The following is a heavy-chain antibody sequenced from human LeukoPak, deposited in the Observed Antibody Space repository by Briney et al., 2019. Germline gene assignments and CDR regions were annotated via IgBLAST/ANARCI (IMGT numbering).Heavy chain of an antibody. V-gene: IGHV3-30*02. CDR1: GFTFSSYG. CDR3: AKDQYYYDSSGYDAFDI. D-gene: IGHD3-22*01. J-gene: IGHJ3*02. CDR2: IRYDGSNK. Sequence: GGSLRLSCAASGFTFSSYGMHWVRQAPGKGLEWVAFIRYDGSNKYYADSVKGRFTISRDNSKNTLYLQMNSLRAEDTAVYYCAKDQYYYDSSGYDAFDIWGQGTMVTVSS.